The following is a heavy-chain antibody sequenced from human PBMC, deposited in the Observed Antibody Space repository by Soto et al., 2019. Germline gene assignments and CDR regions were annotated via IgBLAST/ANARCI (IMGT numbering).Heavy chain of an antibody. D-gene: IGHD3-9*01. J-gene: IGHJ4*02. V-gene: IGHV4-39*01. Sequence: PSETLSLTCTVSDGSISSSSYYWGWIRQPPGKGLEWIGSIYYSGSTYYNPSLKSRVTISVDTSKNQFSLKLGSVTAAGTAVYYCARLLRILTGYSGHIHYWGQGTLVSVSS. CDR2: IYYSGST. CDR3: ARLLRILTGYSGHIHY. CDR1: DGSISSSSYY.